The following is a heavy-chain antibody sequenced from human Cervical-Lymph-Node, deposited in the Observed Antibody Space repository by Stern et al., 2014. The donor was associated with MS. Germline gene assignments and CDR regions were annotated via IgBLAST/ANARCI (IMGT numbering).Heavy chain of an antibody. V-gene: IGHV1-69*01. CDR2: IIPIFGTA. J-gene: IGHJ4*02. D-gene: IGHD1-1*01. CDR1: GGAFSSYA. Sequence: VHLVESGAEVKKPGSSVKVSCKASGGAFSSYAISWVRQAPGQGLEWMGGIIPIFGTANYAQKFQGRVTITADESTSTAYMELSSLRSEDTAVYYCARSKGGKANWIFDYWGQGTLVTVSS. CDR3: ARSKGGKANWIFDY.